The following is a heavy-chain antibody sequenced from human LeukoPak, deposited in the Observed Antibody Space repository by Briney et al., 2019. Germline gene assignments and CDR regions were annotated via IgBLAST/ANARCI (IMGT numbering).Heavy chain of an antibody. D-gene: IGHD3-22*01. CDR3: ARVVDDPSGYRPRFVAFDI. J-gene: IGHJ3*02. CDR2: IYHSGST. V-gene: IGHV4-4*02. CDR1: GGSISSSNW. Sequence: PSETLSLTCAVSGGSISSSNWWSWVRQPPGKGLEWIGEIYHSGSTNYNPSLKSRVTISVDKSKNQFSLTLRSVTAADTAVYYCARVVDDPSGYRPRFVAFDIWGQGTLVTASS.